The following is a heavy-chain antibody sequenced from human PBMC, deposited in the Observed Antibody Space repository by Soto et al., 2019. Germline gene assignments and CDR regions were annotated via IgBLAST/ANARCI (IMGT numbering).Heavy chain of an antibody. CDR3: ANGRVGAAAGYYGMDV. J-gene: IGHJ6*02. V-gene: IGHV3-30*18. Sequence: QVQLVESGGGVVQPGRSLRLSCAASGFTFSSYGMHWVRQAPGKGLEWVAVISYDGSNKYYADSVKGRFTISRDNSKNTLYLQMNSLRAEDTAVYYCANGRVGAAAGYYGMDVWGQGTTVTVSS. D-gene: IGHD6-13*01. CDR1: GFTFSSYG. CDR2: ISYDGSNK.